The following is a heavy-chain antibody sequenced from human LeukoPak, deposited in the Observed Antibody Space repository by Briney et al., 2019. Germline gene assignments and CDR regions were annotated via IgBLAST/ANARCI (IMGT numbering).Heavy chain of an antibody. Sequence: NPGGSLRLSCAASGFTFSSYALHWVRQAPGKGLEWVAVISYDGSNKYYADSVKGRFTISRDNSKNTLYLQMNSLRAEDTAVYYCASRYSIGWSSFDYWGQGTLVTVSS. CDR2: ISYDGSNK. CDR1: GFTFSSYA. J-gene: IGHJ4*02. V-gene: IGHV3-30-3*01. D-gene: IGHD6-19*01. CDR3: ASRYSIGWSSFDY.